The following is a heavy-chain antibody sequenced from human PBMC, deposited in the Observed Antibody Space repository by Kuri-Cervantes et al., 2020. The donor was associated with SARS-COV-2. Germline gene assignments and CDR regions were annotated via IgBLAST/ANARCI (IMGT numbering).Heavy chain of an antibody. J-gene: IGHJ6*02. CDR1: GCTFSSYA. Sequence: SVTVSCKASGCTFSSYAISWVRQAPGQGLEWMGGIIPIFGTANYAQKFQGRVTITADESTSTAYMELSSLRSEDTAVYYCARDMGAEWLVRDYYGMDVWGQGTTVTVSS. CDR3: ARDMGAEWLVRDYYGMDV. CDR2: IIPIFGTA. V-gene: IGHV1-69*13. D-gene: IGHD6-19*01.